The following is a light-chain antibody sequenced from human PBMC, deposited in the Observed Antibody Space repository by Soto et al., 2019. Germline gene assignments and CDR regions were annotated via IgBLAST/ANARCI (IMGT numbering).Light chain of an antibody. J-gene: IGLJ2*01. Sequence: QSVLTQPPSVSAAPGQKVTISCSGSSSNIGNNYVSWYRQLPGTAPKLLIYDNNKRPSGIPDRFSGSKSGTSATLGITGLQTGDEADYYCGTWDSSLSAGEVFGGGTKLTVL. V-gene: IGLV1-51*01. CDR3: GTWDSSLSAGEV. CDR2: DNN. CDR1: SSNIGNNY.